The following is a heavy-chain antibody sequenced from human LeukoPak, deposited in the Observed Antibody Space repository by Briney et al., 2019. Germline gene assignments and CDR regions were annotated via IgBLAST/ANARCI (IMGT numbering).Heavy chain of an antibody. CDR3: ASDYSSGWYGGY. D-gene: IGHD6-19*01. V-gene: IGHV3-30-3*01. J-gene: IGHJ4*02. CDR2: ISYDGSNK. Sequence: GGSLRLSCAASGFTFRSYAMHWVRQAPGKGLEWVAVISYDGSNKYYADSVKGRFTISRDNSKNTLYLQMNSLRAEDTAVYYCASDYSSGWYGGYWGQGTLVTVSS. CDR1: GFTFRSYA.